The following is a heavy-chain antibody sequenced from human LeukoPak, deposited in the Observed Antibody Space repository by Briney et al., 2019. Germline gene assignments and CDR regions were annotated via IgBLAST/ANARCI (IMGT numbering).Heavy chain of an antibody. CDR3: ARATVGGTSDY. Sequence: SETLSLTCTVSGGSISSSSYYWSWIRQPPGKGLEWIGYIYYSGSTNYNPSLKSRVTISVDTSKNQFSLKLSSVTAADTAVYYCARATVGGTSDYWGQGTLVTVSS. CDR2: IYYSGST. J-gene: IGHJ4*02. V-gene: IGHV4-61*01. CDR1: GGSISSSSYY.